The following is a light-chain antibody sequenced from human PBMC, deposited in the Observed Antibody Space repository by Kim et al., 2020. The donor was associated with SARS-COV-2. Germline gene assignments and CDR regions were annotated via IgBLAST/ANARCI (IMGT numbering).Light chain of an antibody. V-gene: IGLV2-23*02. CDR1: SSDVGSYNL. Sequence: GESITISGTGTSSDVGSYNLVSWYQQHPGKAPKLMIYEVRKRPSGVSNRFSGSKSGNTASLTISGIQAEDEADYYCCSYAAASTYVFGTGTKVTVL. J-gene: IGLJ1*01. CDR3: CSYAAASTYV. CDR2: EVR.